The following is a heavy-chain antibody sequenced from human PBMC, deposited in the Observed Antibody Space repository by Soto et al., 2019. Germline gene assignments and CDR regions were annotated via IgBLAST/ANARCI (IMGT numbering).Heavy chain of an antibody. D-gene: IGHD4-17*01. J-gene: IGHJ4*02. CDR1: GGSISRSHNF. V-gene: IGHV4-39*01. Sequence: SETLSLTCTVTGGSISRSHNFWGWIRQPPGKGLELIGSIFYSGTTYNSPSLNSRVTLSVDTSKNQFSLKLSSVTAADTAVYYCGRISSHGDYAYWGQGTLVTVSS. CDR2: IFYSGTT. CDR3: GRISSHGDYAY.